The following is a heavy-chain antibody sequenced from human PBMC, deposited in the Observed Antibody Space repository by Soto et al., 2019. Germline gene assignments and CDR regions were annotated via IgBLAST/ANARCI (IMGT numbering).Heavy chain of an antibody. J-gene: IGHJ5*02. CDR1: GFTFSSYV. CDR3: AGHISDWLDTSESGHNWFDP. Sequence: PGGSLRLSCAASGFTFSSYVMHWVRQAPGKGLEWVAVIWYDGSNKYYADSVKGRFTISRDNSKNTLYLQMNSLRAEDTAVYYCAGHISDWLDTSESGHNWFDPWGQGTLVTVSS. V-gene: IGHV3-33*01. D-gene: IGHD3-9*01. CDR2: IWYDGSNK.